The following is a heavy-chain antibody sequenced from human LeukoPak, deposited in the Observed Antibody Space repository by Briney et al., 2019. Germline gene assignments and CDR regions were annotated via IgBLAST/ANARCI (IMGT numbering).Heavy chain of an antibody. V-gene: IGHV3-33*01. D-gene: IGHD3-22*01. Sequence: GGSLRLSCAASGFTFSSYGMHWVRQAPGKGLEWVAVIWYDGSNKYYADSVKGRFTISRDNSKNTLYLQMNSLRAEDTAVYYCARRRTLIVDNGMDAWGQGTTVTVSS. CDR3: ARRRTLIVDNGMDA. CDR2: IWYDGSNK. CDR1: GFTFSSYG. J-gene: IGHJ6*02.